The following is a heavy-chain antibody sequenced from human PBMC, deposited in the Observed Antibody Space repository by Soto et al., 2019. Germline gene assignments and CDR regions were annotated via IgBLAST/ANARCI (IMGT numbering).Heavy chain of an antibody. V-gene: IGHV1-18*01. J-gene: IGHJ5*02. D-gene: IGHD6-6*01. Sequence: ASVKVSCKASGYTFTSYAISWVRQAPVQGLEWMGWISSYNGNTSSAQKLQGRVTMTTDPSTSTAYMELMRLRSDDTAGYYCARKYSSSSWFDTGGQGTRVTVSS. CDR2: ISSYNGNT. CDR1: GYTFTSYA. CDR3: ARKYSSSSWFDT.